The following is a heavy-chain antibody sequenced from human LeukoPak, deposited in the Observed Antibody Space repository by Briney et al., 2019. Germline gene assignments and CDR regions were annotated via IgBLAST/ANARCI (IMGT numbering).Heavy chain of an antibody. Sequence: PSETLSLTCAVYGGSFSGYYWSWIRQPPGKGLEWIGEINHSGNTNYNPSLKSRVTISVDTSKNQFSLKLSSVTAADTAVYYCARGRGSYYDSSGYLYDYWGQGTLVTVSS. CDR2: INHSGNT. V-gene: IGHV4-34*01. CDR1: GGSFSGYY. CDR3: ARGRGSYYDSSGYLYDY. D-gene: IGHD3-22*01. J-gene: IGHJ4*02.